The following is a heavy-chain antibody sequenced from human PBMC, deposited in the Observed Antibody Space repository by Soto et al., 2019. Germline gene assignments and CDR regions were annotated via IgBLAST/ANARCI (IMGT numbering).Heavy chain of an antibody. CDR3: AAGETAVTVDI. CDR1: GFTFTLSA. D-gene: IGHD4-4*01. V-gene: IGHV1-58*01. J-gene: IGHJ3*02. CDR2: IVVGSGNT. Sequence: ASVKVSCPASGFTFTLSAVQWLRQARGQRLEWIGWIVVGSGNTNYAQKFQERVTITRDMSTSTAYMELSSLRSEDTAVYYCAAGETAVTVDIWG.